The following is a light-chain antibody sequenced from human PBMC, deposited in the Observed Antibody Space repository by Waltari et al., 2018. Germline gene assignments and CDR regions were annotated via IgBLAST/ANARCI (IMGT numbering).Light chain of an antibody. V-gene: IGLV2-14*01. J-gene: IGLJ2*01. CDR3: SSYTSSSTVV. Sequence: QSALPQPASVSGSPGQSITISCTGTSSDVGGHNYVSWYQQHPGKAPNLVIYDVTKRPSGVSNRFSGSKSGNTASLTISGLQADDEADYYCSSYTSSSTVVFGGGTKLTVL. CDR1: SSDVGGHNY. CDR2: DVT.